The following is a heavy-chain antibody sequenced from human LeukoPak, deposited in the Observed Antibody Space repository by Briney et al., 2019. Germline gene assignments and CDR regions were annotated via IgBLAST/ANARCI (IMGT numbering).Heavy chain of an antibody. D-gene: IGHD6-19*01. Sequence: SETLSLTCTVSGGSISSSSYYWGWIRQPPGKGLEWIGSIYYSGSTYYNPSLKSRVTISVDTSKNQFSLKLSSVTAADTAVYYCARDTAGVDSSGWYGYWGQGTLVTVSS. CDR2: IYYSGST. V-gene: IGHV4-39*07. CDR1: GGSISSSSYY. J-gene: IGHJ4*02. CDR3: ARDTAGVDSSGWYGY.